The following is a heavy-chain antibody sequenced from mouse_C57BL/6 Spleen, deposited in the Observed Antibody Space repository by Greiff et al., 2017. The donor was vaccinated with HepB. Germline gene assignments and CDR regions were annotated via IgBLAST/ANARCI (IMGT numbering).Heavy chain of an antibody. D-gene: IGHD2-1*01. CDR1: GFTFSSYA. CDR3: ARDGVYYPFAY. CDR2: ISDGGSYT. J-gene: IGHJ3*01. Sequence: EVQGVESGGGLVKPGGSLKLSCAASGFTFSSYAMSWVRQTPEKRLEWVATISDGGSYTYYPDNVKGRFTISRDNAKNNLYLQMSHLKSEDTAMYYCARDGVYYPFAYWGQGTLVTVSA. V-gene: IGHV5-4*01.